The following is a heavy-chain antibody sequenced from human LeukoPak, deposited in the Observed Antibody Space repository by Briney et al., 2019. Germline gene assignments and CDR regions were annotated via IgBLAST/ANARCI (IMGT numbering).Heavy chain of an antibody. CDR1: GGTFSSYA. D-gene: IGHD2-15*01. CDR3: ARANLGRPVGHCSGGSCYSDSSWFDP. Sequence: SVKVSCKASGGTFSSYAISWVRQAPGQGLEWMGRIIPIFGIANYAHKFQGRVTITADKSTSTAYMELSSLRSEDTAVYYCARANLGRPVGHCSGGSCYSDSSWFDPWGQGTLVTVSS. CDR2: IIPIFGIA. V-gene: IGHV1-69*04. J-gene: IGHJ5*02.